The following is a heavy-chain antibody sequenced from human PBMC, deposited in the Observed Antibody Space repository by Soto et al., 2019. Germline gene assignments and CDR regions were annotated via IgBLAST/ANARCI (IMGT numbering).Heavy chain of an antibody. CDR2: IYYSGST. D-gene: IGHD3-10*01. V-gene: IGHV4-30-4*01. CDR1: GGSISSGDYY. CDR3: ARVGFGELLAHGMDV. Sequence: QVQLQESGPGLVKPSQTLSLTCTVSGGSISSGDYYWSWIRQPPGKGLEWIGYIYYSGSTYYNPSPKSRVTISVDTSKNQFSLKLSSVTAADTAVYYCARVGFGELLAHGMDVWGPGTTVTVSS. J-gene: IGHJ6*02.